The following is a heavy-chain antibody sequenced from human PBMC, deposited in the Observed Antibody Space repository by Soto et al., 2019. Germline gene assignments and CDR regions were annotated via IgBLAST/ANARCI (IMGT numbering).Heavy chain of an antibody. V-gene: IGHV3-30*03. CDR3: ARDRGNWNYAESFDY. CDR1: GFTFSSYG. Sequence: GGSLRLSCAASGFTFSSYGMHWVRQAPGKGLEWVAVISYDGSNKYYAGSVKGRFTISRDNSKNTLYLQMNSLRAEDTAVYYCARDRGNWNYAESFDYWGQGTLVTVSS. CDR2: ISYDGSNK. J-gene: IGHJ4*02. D-gene: IGHD1-7*01.